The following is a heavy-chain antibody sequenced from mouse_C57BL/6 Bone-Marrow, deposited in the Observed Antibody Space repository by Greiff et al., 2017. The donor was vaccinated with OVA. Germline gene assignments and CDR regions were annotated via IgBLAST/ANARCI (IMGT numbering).Heavy chain of an antibody. CDR3: ARSGGSNYFDY. D-gene: IGHD6-1*01. CDR2: IRNTANGYTT. V-gene: IGHV7-3*01. J-gene: IGHJ2*01. CDR1: GFTFTAYY. Sequence: EVKLMESGGGLVQPGGSLSLSCAASGFTFTAYYMSWVRQPPGKALEWLGFIRNTANGYTTEYSASVKGRFTISRDNSQSILYLQMNALRAEDSATYYCARSGGSNYFDYWGQGTTLTVSS.